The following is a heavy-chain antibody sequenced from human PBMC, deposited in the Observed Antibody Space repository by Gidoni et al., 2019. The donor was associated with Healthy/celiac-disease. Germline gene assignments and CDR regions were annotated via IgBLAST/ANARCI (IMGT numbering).Heavy chain of an antibody. Sequence: QVQLVQSGAEVKKPGSSVKVSCKASGGTFSSYAISWVQPAPGQGLEWMGRIIPILVIANYAQKFQGRVTITADKSTSTAYMELSSLRSEDTAVYYCAREGSGCSSTSCYYYYYGMDVWGQGTTVTVSS. CDR3: AREGSGCSSTSCYYYYYGMDV. V-gene: IGHV1-69*04. CDR1: GGTFSSYA. D-gene: IGHD2-2*01. J-gene: IGHJ6*02. CDR2: IIPILVIA.